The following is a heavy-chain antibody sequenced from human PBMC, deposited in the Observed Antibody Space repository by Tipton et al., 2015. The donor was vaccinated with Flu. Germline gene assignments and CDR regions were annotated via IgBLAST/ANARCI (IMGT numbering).Heavy chain of an antibody. J-gene: IGHJ4*02. Sequence: TLSLTCIVSGGSMSSFYWSWIRQPAGKGLEWIGRIYTSGSTIYHPSLKSRVTMSVDTSKNQFSLKVNSVTAADAAVYYCAREGVSSYGYNPDYWGQGTQVTVSS. D-gene: IGHD5-18*01. V-gene: IGHV4-4*07. CDR2: IYTSGST. CDR1: GGSMSSFY. CDR3: AREGVSSYGYNPDY.